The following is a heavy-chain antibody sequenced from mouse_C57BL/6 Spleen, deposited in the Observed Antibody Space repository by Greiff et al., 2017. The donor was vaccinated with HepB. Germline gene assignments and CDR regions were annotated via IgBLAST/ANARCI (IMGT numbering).Heavy chain of an antibody. Sequence: EVQRVESGAELVKPGASVKLSCTASGFNIKDYYMHWVKQRTEQGLEWIGRIDPEDGETKYAPKFQGKATMTADTSSNTAYLQLSSLTSEDTAVYYCTADGYYNLDYWGQGTTLTVSS. D-gene: IGHD2-3*01. CDR2: IDPEDGET. V-gene: IGHV14-1*01. CDR1: GFNIKDYY. CDR3: TADGYYNLDY. J-gene: IGHJ2*01.